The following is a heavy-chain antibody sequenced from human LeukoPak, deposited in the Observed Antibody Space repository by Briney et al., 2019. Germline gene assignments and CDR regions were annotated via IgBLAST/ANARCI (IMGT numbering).Heavy chain of an antibody. J-gene: IGHJ6*03. Sequence: PSETLSLTCAVYGGSFSGYYWSWIRQPPGKGLEWIGEINHSGSTNYNPSLKSRVTISVDTSKNQFSLKLSPVTAADTAVYYCARWAVPAAMDYYYYYYYMDVWGKGTTVTISS. CDR3: ARWAVPAAMDYYYYYYYMDV. CDR1: GGSFSGYY. D-gene: IGHD2-2*01. CDR2: INHSGST. V-gene: IGHV4-34*01.